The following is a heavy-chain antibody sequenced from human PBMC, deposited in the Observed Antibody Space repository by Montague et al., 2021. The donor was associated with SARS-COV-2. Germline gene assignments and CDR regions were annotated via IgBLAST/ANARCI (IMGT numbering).Heavy chain of an antibody. CDR2: IYYSGST. D-gene: IGHD3-22*01. Sequence: SETLSLTPTVSGGSVGSSHYYWAWIRQPPGKGLEWIGTIYYSGSTYYXPSPRSRVTIDVDASTNQFSLKLHSVTAADTAVYFCARGHLSVSMIVVVFTSASYYFDYWGRGAQVTVSS. CDR3: ARGHLSVSMIVVVFTSASYYFDY. J-gene: IGHJ4*02. V-gene: IGHV4-39*01. CDR1: GGSVGSSHYY.